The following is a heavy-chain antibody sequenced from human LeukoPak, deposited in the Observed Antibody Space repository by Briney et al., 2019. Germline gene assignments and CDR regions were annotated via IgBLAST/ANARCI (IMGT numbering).Heavy chain of an antibody. CDR3: AREYRDRNGGCVTGHFDY. V-gene: IGHV1-18*01. Sequence: ASVKVSCKASGYTFTSYGINWVRQAPGQGPELMGWSSPYNGNTRYAQKFHGRVTMTTDTSTNTAYMELTSLGFDDSAVYYCAREYRDRNGGCVTGHFDYWGQGTLVTVSS. CDR1: GYTFTSYG. D-gene: IGHD2-8*01. CDR2: SSPYNGNT. J-gene: IGHJ4*02.